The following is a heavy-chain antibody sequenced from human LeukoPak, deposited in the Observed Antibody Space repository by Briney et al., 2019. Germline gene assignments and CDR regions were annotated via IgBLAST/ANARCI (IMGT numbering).Heavy chain of an antibody. J-gene: IGHJ6*03. V-gene: IGHV4-61*02. CDR3: AMSSRGPYYYYYYMDV. CDR2: IYTSGST. CDR1: GDSISSGDYY. D-gene: IGHD3-16*02. Sequence: SETLSLTCTVSGDSISSGDYYWSWIRQPAGKGLEWIGRIYTSGSTNYNPSLKSRVTISVDTSKNQFSLKLSSVTAADTAVYYCAMSSRGPYYYYYYMDVWGKGTTVTISS.